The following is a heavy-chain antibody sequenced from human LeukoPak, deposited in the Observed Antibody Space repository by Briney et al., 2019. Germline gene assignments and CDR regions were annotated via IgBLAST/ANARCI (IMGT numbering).Heavy chain of an antibody. CDR2: ISGSGGST. Sequence: PGGSLRLSCAASGFTFSSYAMSWVRQAPGKGLEWVSAISGSGGSTYYADSVKGRFTISRDNSKNTLYLQMNSLRAEDTAVYYRASPDGYKSWVNAFDIWGQGTMVTVSS. J-gene: IGHJ3*02. CDR3: ASPDGYKSWVNAFDI. CDR1: GFTFSSYA. V-gene: IGHV3-23*01. D-gene: IGHD5-24*01.